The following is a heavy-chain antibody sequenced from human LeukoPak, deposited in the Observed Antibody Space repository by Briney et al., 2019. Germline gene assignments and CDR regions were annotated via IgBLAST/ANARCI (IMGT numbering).Heavy chain of an antibody. D-gene: IGHD6-19*01. CDR2: IIPIFGTA. CDR1: GGTFSIYA. V-gene: IGHV1-69*05. Sequence: SVNVSCKASGGTFSIYAISWVRQAPGQGLEWMGGIIPIFGTANYAQKFQGRVTITTDESTSTAYMELSSLRSADTAVYYCAREDTYSSGWYGWFDPWGQGTLVTVSS. CDR3: AREDTYSSGWYGWFDP. J-gene: IGHJ5*02.